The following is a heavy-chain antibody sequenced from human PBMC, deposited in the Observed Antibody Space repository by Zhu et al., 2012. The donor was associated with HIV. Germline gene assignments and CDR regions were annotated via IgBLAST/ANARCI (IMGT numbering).Heavy chain of an antibody. J-gene: IGHJ2*01. V-gene: IGHV4-59*01. CDR2: VYNSGSP. CDR1: RDSTSSFY. CDR3: ARSRSAGYWYFDL. D-gene: IGHD1-14*01. Sequence: QGQLQKSGPGLVKPSATLSLTCSVSRDSTSSFYWSWIRQSPGQRLEWIGYVYNSGSPNYNPSLKSRVTISVDMSKNQFSLNLTSVTAADTAVYYCARSRSAGYWYFDLWGLALWSLSPQ.